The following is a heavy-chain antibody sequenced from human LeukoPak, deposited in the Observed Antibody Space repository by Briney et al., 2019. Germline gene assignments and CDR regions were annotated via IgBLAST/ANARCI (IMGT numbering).Heavy chain of an antibody. J-gene: IGHJ4*02. CDR1: VYTFSSNY. Sequence: ASVKVSCKASVYTFSSNYIHWLRQAPGPGLGWMGCIDAYNGDTKSAQKFQGRVTMSRDMYISTAYMDLSSQSPDDAAVYYCARDPSSVTLCFFVCWREGGLVAVS. V-gene: IGHV1-2*02. CDR2: IDAYNGDT. D-gene: IGHD4-17*01. CDR3: ARDPSSVTLCFFVC.